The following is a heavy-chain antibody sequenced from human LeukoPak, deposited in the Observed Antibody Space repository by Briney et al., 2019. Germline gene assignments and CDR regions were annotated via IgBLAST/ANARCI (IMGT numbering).Heavy chain of an antibody. CDR1: GYTFTGYY. Sequence: ASVTVSCKASGYTFTGYYMHWVRQAPGEGLEWMGWINPNSGGTNYAQKFQGRVTMTRDTSISTAYMELSRLRSDDTAVYYCARPSGRYYYDSSGYFDFDYWGQGTLVTVSS. V-gene: IGHV1-2*02. CDR3: ARPSGRYYYDSSGYFDFDY. D-gene: IGHD3-22*01. CDR2: INPNSGGT. J-gene: IGHJ4*02.